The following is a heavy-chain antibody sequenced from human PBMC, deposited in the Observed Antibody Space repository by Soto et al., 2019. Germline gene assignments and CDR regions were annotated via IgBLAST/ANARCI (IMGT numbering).Heavy chain of an antibody. Sequence: GESLKISCAASGFTFSSYAMSWVRQAPGKGLEWVSAISGSGGSTYYADSVKGRFTISRDNSKNTLYLQMNSLRAEDTAVYYCAKDAGSYYDAFDIWGQGTMVTVSS. D-gene: IGHD1-26*01. V-gene: IGHV3-23*01. J-gene: IGHJ3*02. CDR2: ISGSGGST. CDR1: GFTFSSYA. CDR3: AKDAGSYYDAFDI.